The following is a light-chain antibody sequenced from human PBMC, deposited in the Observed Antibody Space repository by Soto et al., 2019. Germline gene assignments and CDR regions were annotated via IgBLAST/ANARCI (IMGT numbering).Light chain of an antibody. CDR2: DAS. CDR3: QQRRDWPLT. J-gene: IGKJ4*01. Sequence: EIVLTQSPATLSLSPGERATLSCRASQSLNSYLAWFQQKPGQAPRLLIYDASNRATGIPARFSGSGSGTDFTLTISSLEPADFAVYYCQQRRDWPLTFGGGTKVDIK. V-gene: IGKV3-11*01. CDR1: QSLNSY.